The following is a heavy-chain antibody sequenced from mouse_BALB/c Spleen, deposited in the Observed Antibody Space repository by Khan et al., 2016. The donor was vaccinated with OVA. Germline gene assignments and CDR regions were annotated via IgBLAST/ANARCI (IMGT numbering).Heavy chain of an antibody. D-gene: IGHD1-1*01. CDR3: ARGNYYEYYFDY. CDR2: ISYSGGT. V-gene: IGHV3-2*02. J-gene: IGHJ2*01. CDR1: GYSITSGYA. Sequence: EVKLLESGPGLVKPSQSLSLTCTVTGYSITSGYAWNWIRQFPGNKLEWMGYISYSGGTSYNPSLKSRISITRDTSKNQFFLQLNSVTTEDTATDYCARGNYYEYYFDYWGQGTTLTVSS.